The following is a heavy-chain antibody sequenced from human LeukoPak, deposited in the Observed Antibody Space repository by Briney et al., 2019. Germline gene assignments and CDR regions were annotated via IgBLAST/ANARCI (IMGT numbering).Heavy chain of an antibody. D-gene: IGHD3-9*01. CDR2: IYTSGST. CDR1: GGSISDYY. J-gene: IGHJ4*02. V-gene: IGHV4-4*07. CDR3: ARENPNDILTGSYSDPFDY. Sequence: KPSETLSLTCTVSGGSISDYYWSWIRQPAGKGLEWIGRIYTSGSTNYNPSLKSRVTISVDTSKNQFSLKLSSVTAADTAVYYCARENPNDILTGSYSDPFDYWGQGTLVTVSS.